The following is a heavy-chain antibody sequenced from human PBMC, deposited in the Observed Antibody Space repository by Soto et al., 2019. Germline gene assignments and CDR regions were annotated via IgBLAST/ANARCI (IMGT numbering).Heavy chain of an antibody. V-gene: IGHV1-69*12. J-gene: IGHJ6*02. CDR2: IMPIFRTP. Sequence: QVQLEQSGAEVKKPGSSVKVSCKASGGTFRNSAISWVRQAPGQGLEWMGGIMPIFRTPDYSQKFQGRVTITADEPXXXAXMELSGMRSDDTAVYYCARDNDRPQLGGNYYYILDVWGQGTTVTVSS. CDR3: ARDNDRPQLGGNYYYILDV. D-gene: IGHD1-1*01. CDR1: GGTFRNSA.